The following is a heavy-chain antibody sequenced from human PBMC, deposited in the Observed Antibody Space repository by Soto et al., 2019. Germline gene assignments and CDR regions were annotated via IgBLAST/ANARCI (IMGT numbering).Heavy chain of an antibody. J-gene: IGHJ5*02. Sequence: SETLSLTCTVSGGSISSGGYYWSWIRQHPGKGLEWIGYIYYSGSTYYNPSLKSRVTISVDTSKNQFSLKLSSVTAADTAVYYCARGTFDISRRWFDPWGKGTLVTVSS. CDR1: GGSISSGGYY. V-gene: IGHV4-31*03. CDR2: IYYSGST. D-gene: IGHD5-12*01. CDR3: ARGTFDISRRWFDP.